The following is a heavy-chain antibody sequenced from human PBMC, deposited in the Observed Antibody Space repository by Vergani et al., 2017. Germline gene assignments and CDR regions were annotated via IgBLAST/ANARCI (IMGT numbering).Heavy chain of an antibody. V-gene: IGHV3-30*02. D-gene: IGHD2-15*01. J-gene: IGHJ5*02. CDR3: AKPWGYCSGGSCSTPNWFDP. CDR2: IRYDGSNK. CDR1: GFTFSSYG. Sequence: QVQLVESGGGVVQPGGSLRLSCAASGFTFSSYGMHWFRKAQGKGLEWVAFIRYDGSNKYYADSVKGRFTISRDNSKNTLYLQMNSLRAEDTAVYYCAKPWGYCSGGSCSTPNWFDPWGQGTLVTVSS.